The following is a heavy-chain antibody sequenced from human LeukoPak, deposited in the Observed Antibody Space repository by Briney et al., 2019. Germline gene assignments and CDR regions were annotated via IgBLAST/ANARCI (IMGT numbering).Heavy chain of an antibody. CDR3: TRDDGAGPHY. CDR1: GLTFSSYW. J-gene: IGHJ4*02. Sequence: GGSLRLSCAVSGLTFSSYWMSWVRQAPGKGPEWVANIKTDGSEKYYVDSVKGRFTISRDNARNSLYLLMNSLRVDDSAVYYCTRDDGAGPHYWGQGTLVAVST. CDR2: IKTDGSEK. D-gene: IGHD3-10*01. V-gene: IGHV3-7*01.